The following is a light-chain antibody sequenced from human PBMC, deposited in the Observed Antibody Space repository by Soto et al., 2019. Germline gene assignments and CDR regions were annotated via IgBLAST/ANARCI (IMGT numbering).Light chain of an antibody. CDR3: AAWDDSLSGVV. CDR2: RNS. V-gene: IGLV1-47*01. Sequence: QSVLTQPPSASGTPGPRVTLSCSGSSSNIGRNYVYWYQQLPGTAPKLLIYRNSQRPSGVPDRFSGSKSGTSASLAISGLRSEDEADYYCAAWDDSLSGVVFGGGTKLTVL. CDR1: SSNIGRNY. J-gene: IGLJ2*01.